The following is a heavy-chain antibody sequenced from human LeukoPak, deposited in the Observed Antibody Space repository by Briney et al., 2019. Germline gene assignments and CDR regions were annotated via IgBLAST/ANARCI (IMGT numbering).Heavy chain of an antibody. CDR2: IYPGDSDT. CDR1: GYLFISYW. Sequence: GESLQISVKGSGYLFISYWIAWVRPLPGKGLESIGIIYPGDSDTRYNPSLQGQVILSADKSAKIVYLQWRSLKASDTAIYSCARRTRADYLDVWGKGTTVTVSS. J-gene: IGHJ6*03. V-gene: IGHV5-51*01. D-gene: IGHD1-1*01. CDR3: ARRTRADYLDV.